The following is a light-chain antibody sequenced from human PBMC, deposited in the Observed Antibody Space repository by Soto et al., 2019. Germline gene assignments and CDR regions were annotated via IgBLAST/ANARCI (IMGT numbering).Light chain of an antibody. CDR2: GAS. CDR1: QSISSSF. Sequence: EFVLTQSPGKLSLSPGERATLSCRASQSISSSFLAWYQQKPGQAPRLLIYGASSRGTGIPDRFSGSGSGTDFTLTISRLEPEDFAVYYCQQYGSSPPLTFGGGTKMEIK. CDR3: QQYGSSPPLT. J-gene: IGKJ4*01. V-gene: IGKV3-20*01.